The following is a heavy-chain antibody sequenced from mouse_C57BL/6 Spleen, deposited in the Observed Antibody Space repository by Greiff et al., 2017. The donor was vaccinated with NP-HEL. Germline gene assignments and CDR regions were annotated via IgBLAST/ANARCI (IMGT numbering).Heavy chain of an antibody. CDR2: IDPSDSYT. J-gene: IGHJ2*01. Sequence: VQLQQPGAELVMPGASVKLSCKASGYTFTSYWMHWVKQRPGQGLEWIGEIDPSDSYTNYNQKFKGKSTLTVDKSSSTAYMQLSSLTSEDSAVYYCARSYYGYDGGFDYWGQGTTLTVSS. D-gene: IGHD2-2*01. CDR3: ARSYYGYDGGFDY. CDR1: GYTFTSYW. V-gene: IGHV1-69*01.